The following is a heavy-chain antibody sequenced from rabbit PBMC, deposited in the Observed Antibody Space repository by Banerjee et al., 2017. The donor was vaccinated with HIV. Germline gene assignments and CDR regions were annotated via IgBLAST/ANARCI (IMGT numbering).Heavy chain of an antibody. CDR3: ARETYDDYGNYDL. Sequence: QEQLEESGGDLVKPGASLTLTCTASGFSLSNNYVMCWVRQAPGKGPEWVACIAAGSSGGTYYASWAKGRFTISKTSSTTVTLQMTSLTAADTATYFCARETYDDYGNYDLWGPGTLVTVS. CDR1: GFSLSNNYV. CDR2: IAAGSSGGT. D-gene: IGHD2-1*01. V-gene: IGHV1S45*01. J-gene: IGHJ4*01.